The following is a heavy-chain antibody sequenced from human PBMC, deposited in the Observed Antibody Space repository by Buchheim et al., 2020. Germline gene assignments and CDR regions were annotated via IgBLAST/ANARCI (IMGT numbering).Heavy chain of an antibody. Sequence: QVQLVESGGGVVQPGRSLRLSCAASGFTFSSYAMHWVRQAPGKGLEWVAVISYDGSNKYYADSVKGRFTISRDNSKNTLYLQMNSLRAEDTAVYYCARDYDFWSGYYPYYYYYGMDVWGQGAT. D-gene: IGHD3-3*01. CDR2: ISYDGSNK. V-gene: IGHV3-30-3*01. J-gene: IGHJ6*02. CDR3: ARDYDFWSGYYPYYYYYGMDV. CDR1: GFTFSSYA.